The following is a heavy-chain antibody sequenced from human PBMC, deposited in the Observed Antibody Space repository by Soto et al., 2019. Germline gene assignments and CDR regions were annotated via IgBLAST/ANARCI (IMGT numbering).Heavy chain of an antibody. D-gene: IGHD6-13*01. CDR3: AKDLKPRWYESIEYFQH. CDR2: ISGSGGST. J-gene: IGHJ1*01. Sequence: GGSLRLSCAASGFTFSSYAMCWVRQAPGKGLEWVSAISGSGGSTYYADSVKGRFTISRDNSKNTLYLQMNSLRAEDTAVYYCAKDLKPRWYESIEYFQHWGQGTLVTVSS. V-gene: IGHV3-23*01. CDR1: GFTFSSYA.